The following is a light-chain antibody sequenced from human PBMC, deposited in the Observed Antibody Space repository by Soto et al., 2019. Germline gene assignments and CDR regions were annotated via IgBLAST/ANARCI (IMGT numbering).Light chain of an antibody. CDR1: QSVSSD. J-gene: IGKJ4*01. V-gene: IGKV3-15*01. CDR3: QHYNKWPLT. Sequence: EIGMTQSPATLSVSPGERATLSCRASQSVSSDLAWYQQKPGQVPRLLIYGASTRATGIPARFSGSRSGTEFTLTISSLQSEDFAVYYCQHYNKWPLTFGGGTKVEIK. CDR2: GAS.